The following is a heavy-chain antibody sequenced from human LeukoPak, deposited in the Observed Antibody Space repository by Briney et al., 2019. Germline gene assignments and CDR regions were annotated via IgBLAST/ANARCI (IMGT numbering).Heavy chain of an antibody. J-gene: IGHJ4*02. CDR1: GFTFSNYW. CDR3: ARVPLNRDGYNYFDY. V-gene: IGHV3-74*01. Sequence: GGSLRLSCAASGFTFSNYWMHWVRQAPGKGLVWVSRINSDGSSTSYADSVKGRFTISRDNAKNTLYLQMNSLRAEDTAVYYCARVPLNRDGYNYFDYWGQGTLVTVSS. CDR2: INSDGSST. D-gene: IGHD5-24*01.